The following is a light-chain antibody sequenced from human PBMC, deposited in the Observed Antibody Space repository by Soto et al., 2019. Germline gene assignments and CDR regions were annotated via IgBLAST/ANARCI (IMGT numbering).Light chain of an antibody. V-gene: IGKV3-15*01. CDR2: GAS. CDR1: QGISSN. CDR3: QQYNKWPRT. Sequence: EVVMTQSPATLSVSPGERATLSCRAGQGISSNLAWYQQKPGQAPRLLIYGASTRATGIPARFSGSGAGTEFTLTISSLQSEDSAVYYCQQYNKWPRTFGQGTHLEIK. J-gene: IGKJ2*01.